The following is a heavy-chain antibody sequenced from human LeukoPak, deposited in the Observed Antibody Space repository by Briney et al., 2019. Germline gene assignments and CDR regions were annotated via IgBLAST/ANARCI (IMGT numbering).Heavy chain of an antibody. CDR2: INPNSGGT. CDR3: ASPSRGCSSTSCYRPWDY. J-gene: IGHJ4*02. D-gene: IGHD2-2*01. Sequence: ASAKVSCKASGYTFTGYYTHWVRQAPGQGLEWMGWINPNSGGTNYAQKFQGRVTMTRDTSISTAYMELSRLRSDDTAVYYCASPSRGCSSTSCYRPWDYWGQGTLVTVSS. CDR1: GYTFTGYY. V-gene: IGHV1-2*02.